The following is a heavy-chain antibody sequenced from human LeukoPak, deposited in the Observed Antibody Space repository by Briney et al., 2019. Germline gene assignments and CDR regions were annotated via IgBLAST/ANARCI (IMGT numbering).Heavy chain of an antibody. V-gene: IGHV3-43*02. J-gene: IGHJ6*02. CDR3: AKGNIAAGLDEMDV. D-gene: IGHD6-25*01. CDR1: GFTFDDYA. Sequence: GGSLRLSCAASGFTFDDYAMHWVRQAPGKGLEWVSLISGDGGSTYYADSVKGRFTISRDNSKNSLYLQMSSLRTEDTALYYCAKGNIAAGLDEMDVWGQGTTVTVSS. CDR2: ISGDGGST.